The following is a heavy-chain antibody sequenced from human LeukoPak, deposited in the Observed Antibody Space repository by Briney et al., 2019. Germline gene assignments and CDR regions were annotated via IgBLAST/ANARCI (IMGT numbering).Heavy chain of an antibody. CDR1: GGSINSSIYY. Sequence: SETLSLTYAVSGGSINSSIYYWRWIRQPPGKGLEWIGSIYYSGSTNYNPSLKSRVTVSVDTSKNQLSLRLTSVTAADTAVYYCARRLYYDSSGYYYYFDLWRQGTLVTVSS. D-gene: IGHD3-22*01. V-gene: IGHV4-39*01. CDR2: IYYSGST. J-gene: IGHJ4*02. CDR3: ARRLYYDSSGYYYYFDL.